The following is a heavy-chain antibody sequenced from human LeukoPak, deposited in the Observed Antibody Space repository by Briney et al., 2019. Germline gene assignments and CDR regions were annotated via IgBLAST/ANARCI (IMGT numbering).Heavy chain of an antibody. D-gene: IGHD3-3*01. CDR2: INQEGSEK. Sequence: GGSLRLSCAASGFTFTTNWMTWVRQAPGRGLEWVATINQEGSEKYYVDSVKGRFPISRDNAKNSLFLQMNSLRAEDTAVYYCARDRITDFWSGYYTNYFDYWGQGTLVTV. V-gene: IGHV3-7*01. J-gene: IGHJ4*02. CDR3: ARDRITDFWSGYYTNYFDY. CDR1: GFTFTTNW.